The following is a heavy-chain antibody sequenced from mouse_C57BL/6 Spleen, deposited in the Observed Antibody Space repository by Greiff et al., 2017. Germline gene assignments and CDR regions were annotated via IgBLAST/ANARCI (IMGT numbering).Heavy chain of an antibody. D-gene: IGHD1-1*01. J-gene: IGHJ4*01. CDR2: IWSDGST. V-gene: IGHV2-6-1*01. CDR3: AKHGGLRDAMDY. Sequence: QVQLQQSGPGLVAPSQSLSITCTVSGFSLPSYGVHWVRQPPGKGLEWLVVIWSDGSTTYNSALKSRLSISKDNSKSQVFLKMNSLQTDDTAMYYCAKHGGLRDAMDYWGQGTSVTVSS. CDR1: GFSLPSYG.